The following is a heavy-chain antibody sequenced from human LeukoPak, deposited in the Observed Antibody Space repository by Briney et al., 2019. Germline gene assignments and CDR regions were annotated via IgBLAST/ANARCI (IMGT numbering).Heavy chain of an antibody. Sequence: GGSLRLSCAASGFTFSDYAMSWVRQAPGKGLEWVSAISGSGGSTYYADSVKGRFTVSRDSSKNTLYLQMNSLRAEDTAVYYCARGSLTDAFDIWGQGTMVTVSS. CDR3: ARGSLTDAFDI. CDR1: GFTFSDYA. V-gene: IGHV3-23*01. J-gene: IGHJ3*02. CDR2: ISGSGGST.